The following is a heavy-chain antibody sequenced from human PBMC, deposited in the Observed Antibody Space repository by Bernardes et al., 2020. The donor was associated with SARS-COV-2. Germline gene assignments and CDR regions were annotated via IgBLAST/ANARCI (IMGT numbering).Heavy chain of an antibody. CDR2: IFHRGST. J-gene: IGHJ4*02. CDR3: AREPPSIRYQIDY. CDR1: GGSISSNSYY. D-gene: IGHD3-3*02. Sequence: SETLSLTCTVFGGSISSNSYYWGWIRQPPGKGLEWIGSIFHRGSTYYNPSLRSRVTISVDTSKNQFSLKLSSVTAADTAVYYCAREPPSIRYQIDYWGQGTLVTVSS. V-gene: IGHV4-39*01.